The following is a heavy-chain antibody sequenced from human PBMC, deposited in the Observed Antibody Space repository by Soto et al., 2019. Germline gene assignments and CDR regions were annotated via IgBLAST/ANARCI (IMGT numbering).Heavy chain of an antibody. V-gene: IGHV1-2*02. CDR3: ARDRGHYYDSSGYWNWFDP. Sequence: GASVKVSCKASGYTFTGYYLHWVRQAPGQGLEWMGWINPNSGGTNYAQKFQGRVTMTRDTSISTAYIELSRLRSDDTAVYYCARDRGHYYDSSGYWNWFDPWGQGTLVTV. CDR2: INPNSGGT. CDR1: GYTFTGYY. J-gene: IGHJ5*02. D-gene: IGHD3-22*01.